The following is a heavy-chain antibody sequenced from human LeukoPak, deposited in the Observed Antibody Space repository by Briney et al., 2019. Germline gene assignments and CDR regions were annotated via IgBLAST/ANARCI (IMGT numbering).Heavy chain of an antibody. J-gene: IGHJ5*02. CDR3: ARASPLGLNWFDP. CDR2: INHSGST. Sequence: SETLSLXCAVYGGSFSGYYWSWIRQPPGKGLESIGEINHSGSTNYNPSLKSRVTISVDTSKNQFSLKLSSVTAADTAVYYCARASPLGLNWFDPWGQGTLVTVSS. CDR1: GGSFSGYY. D-gene: IGHD3/OR15-3a*01. V-gene: IGHV4-34*01.